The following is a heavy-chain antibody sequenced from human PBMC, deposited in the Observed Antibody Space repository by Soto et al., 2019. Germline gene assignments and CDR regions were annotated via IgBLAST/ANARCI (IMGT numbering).Heavy chain of an antibody. CDR1: GFTFSSYG. D-gene: IGHD6-6*01. J-gene: IGHJ6*02. CDR2: ISYDGSNK. Sequence: GGSLRLSCAASGFTFSSYGMHWVRQAPGKGLEWVAVISYDGSNKYYADSVKGRFTISRDNSKNTLYLQMNSLRAEDTAVYYCATRARGMDVWGRGPTFAVYS. V-gene: IGHV3-30*03. CDR3: ATRARGMDV.